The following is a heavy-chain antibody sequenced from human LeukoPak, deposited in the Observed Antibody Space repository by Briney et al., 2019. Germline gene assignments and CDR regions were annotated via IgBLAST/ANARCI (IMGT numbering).Heavy chain of an antibody. CDR1: GGSISNSSYS. D-gene: IGHD3-10*01. V-gene: IGHV4-39*01. CDR3: ARQLDYFRSGSYSDY. Sequence: SETLSLTCTVSGGSISNSSYSWGWIRQPPGKGLEWIGSIYYSGSTYYNPSLKSRVTISVDTSKSQFSLKLSSVTAADTAVYFCARQLDYFRSGSYSDYRGQGTLVTVSS. J-gene: IGHJ4*02. CDR2: IYYSGST.